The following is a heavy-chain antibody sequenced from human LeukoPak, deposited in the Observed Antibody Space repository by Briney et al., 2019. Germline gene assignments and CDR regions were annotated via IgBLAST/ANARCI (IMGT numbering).Heavy chain of an antibody. CDR3: ARDLGVSYFDY. CDR2: IYYSGGT. Sequence: SETLSLTCTVSGGSISSYYWSWIRQPPGKGLEYIGYIYYSGGTNYNPSLKSRVTISVDTSKNQFSLKLSSVTAADTAVYYCARDLGVSYFDYWGQGTLVTVAS. V-gene: IGHV4-59*01. CDR1: GGSISSYY. D-gene: IGHD2-8*01. J-gene: IGHJ4*02.